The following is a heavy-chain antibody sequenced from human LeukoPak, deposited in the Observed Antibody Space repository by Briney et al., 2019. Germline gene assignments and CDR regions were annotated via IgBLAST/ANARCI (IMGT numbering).Heavy chain of an antibody. J-gene: IGHJ6*03. CDR2: IIPIFGTA. Sequence: SVKVSCKASGGTFSSYAISWVRQAPGQGLEWMGGIIPIFGTANSAQKFQGRVTITTDESTSTAYMELSSLRSEDTAVYYCARAKRYCSGTSCYSDYYYYYMDVWGKGTTVTVSS. D-gene: IGHD2-2*02. CDR1: GGTFSSYA. CDR3: ARAKRYCSGTSCYSDYYYYYMDV. V-gene: IGHV1-69*05.